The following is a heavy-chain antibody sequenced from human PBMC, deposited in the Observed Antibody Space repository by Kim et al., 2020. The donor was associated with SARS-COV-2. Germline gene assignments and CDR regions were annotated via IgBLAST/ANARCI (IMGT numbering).Heavy chain of an antibody. CDR3: ARALPGSMGHLPLAH. CDR2: IYRSGTT. Sequence: SETLSLTCTVSGGPLSSYYWSWIRQPPGKGLEWIGFIYRSGTTTYNPALESRVTISVDRSKSQQFSLKMTSLTAADTAVYYCARALPGSMGHLPLAHWG. V-gene: IGHV4-4*08. J-gene: IGHJ1*01. CDR1: GGPLSSYY. D-gene: IGHD2-8*01.